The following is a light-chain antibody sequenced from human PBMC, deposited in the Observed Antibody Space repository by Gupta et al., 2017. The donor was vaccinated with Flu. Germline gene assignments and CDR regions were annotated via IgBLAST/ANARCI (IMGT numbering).Light chain of an antibody. CDR1: SSDVGAYNF. CDR2: EVN. J-gene: IGLJ1*01. Sequence: QSALTQPASVSGSPGQSITISCTGTSSDVGAYNFVSWYQQHPGKAHKLMIYEVNSRPSGVSDRFSVSKSGNTASLTISGLQSEDEADYYCSSFTTSLTYVFGSGTKVTVL. V-gene: IGLV2-14*01. CDR3: SSFTTSLTYV.